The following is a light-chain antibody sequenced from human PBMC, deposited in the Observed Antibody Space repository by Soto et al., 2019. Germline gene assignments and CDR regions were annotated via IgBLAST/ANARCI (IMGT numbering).Light chain of an antibody. V-gene: IGLV2-14*03. Sequence: QSVLAQPASVSGSPGQSITISCTGTSSDVGGYNYVSWYQQHPGKAPKLMIYDVSNRPSGVSNRFSGSKSGNTASLTISGLQADDEADYYCSSYTSSTHYVFGTGTKLTV. CDR3: SSYTSSTHYV. CDR1: SSDVGGYNY. CDR2: DVS. J-gene: IGLJ1*01.